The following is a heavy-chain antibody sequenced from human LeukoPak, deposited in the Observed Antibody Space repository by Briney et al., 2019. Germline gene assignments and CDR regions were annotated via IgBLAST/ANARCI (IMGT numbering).Heavy chain of an antibody. J-gene: IGHJ4*02. Sequence: SETLSLTCIVSGGSISSTTYYWGWIRQPPGKRLEWIGSIYYSGNTYYNPSLKSRVTISVDTSKNQFSLKLSSVTAADTAVYYCARGRTDYDFFGWGQGTLVTVSS. D-gene: IGHD3-3*01. CDR2: IYYSGNT. CDR1: GGSISSTTYY. V-gene: IGHV4-39*07. CDR3: ARGRTDYDFFG.